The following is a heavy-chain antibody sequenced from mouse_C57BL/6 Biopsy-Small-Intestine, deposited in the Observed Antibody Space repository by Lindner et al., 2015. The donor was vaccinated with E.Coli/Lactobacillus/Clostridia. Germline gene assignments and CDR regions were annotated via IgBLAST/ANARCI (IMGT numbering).Heavy chain of an antibody. V-gene: IGHV1-63*01. CDR2: IYPGGGYT. Sequence: VQLQESGAELVRPGTSVKMSCKASGYTFTNYWIGWAKQRPGHGLEWIGDIYPGGGYTNYNEKFKGKATLTADKSSSTAYMQFSSLTSGDSAIYYCARNPYYYGSSYWYFDVWGTGTTVTVSS. D-gene: IGHD1-1*01. CDR3: ARNPYYYGSSYWYFDV. CDR1: GYTFTNYW. J-gene: IGHJ1*03.